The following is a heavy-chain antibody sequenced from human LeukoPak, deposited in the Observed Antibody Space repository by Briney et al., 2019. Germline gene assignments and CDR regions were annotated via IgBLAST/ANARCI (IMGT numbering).Heavy chain of an antibody. Sequence: GRSLRLSCAASGFTFSSYAMHWVRQAPGKGLEWVAVISYDGSNKYYADSVKGRFTISRDNSKNTLYLQMNSLRAEDTAVYYCARSSYDFWSGHSGWFDPWGQGTLVTVSS. V-gene: IGHV3-30-3*01. CDR2: ISYDGSNK. D-gene: IGHD3-3*01. J-gene: IGHJ5*02. CDR1: GFTFSSYA. CDR3: ARSSYDFWSGHSGWFDP.